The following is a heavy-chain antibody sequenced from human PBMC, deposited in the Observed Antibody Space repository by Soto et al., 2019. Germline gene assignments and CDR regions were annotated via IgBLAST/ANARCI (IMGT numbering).Heavy chain of an antibody. V-gene: IGHV5-10-1*01. J-gene: IGHJ6*02. CDR2: IDPSDSYT. Sequence: EVQLVQSGAEVKKPGESLRISCKGSGYSFTSYWISWVRQMPGKGLEWMGRIDPSDSYTNYSPSFQGHVTISADKSISTAYLQWSSLKASDTAMYYCARTSMQSRGYSYGHRGMDVWGQGTTVTVSS. CDR1: GYSFTSYW. D-gene: IGHD5-18*01. CDR3: ARTSMQSRGYSYGHRGMDV.